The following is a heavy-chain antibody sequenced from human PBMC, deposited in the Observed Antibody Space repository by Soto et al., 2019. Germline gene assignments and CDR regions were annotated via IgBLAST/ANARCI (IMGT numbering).Heavy chain of an antibody. D-gene: IGHD3-3*01. CDR3: ARDTSYFWSGYDAFDI. J-gene: IGHJ3*02. Sequence: GGSLRLSCAASGFTVSSNYMSWVRQAPGKGLEWVSVIYSGGSTYYADSVKGRFTISRDNSKNTLYLQMNSLRAEDTAVYYCARDTSYFWSGYDAFDIWGQGTMVTVSS. V-gene: IGHV3-66*01. CDR1: GFTVSSNY. CDR2: IYSGGST.